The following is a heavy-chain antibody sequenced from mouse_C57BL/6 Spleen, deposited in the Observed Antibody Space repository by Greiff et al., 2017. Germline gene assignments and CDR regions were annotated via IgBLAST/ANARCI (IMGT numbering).Heavy chain of an antibody. V-gene: IGHV5-17*01. CDR2: ISSGSSTI. CDR3: ARYYDYAYGYFDV. CDR1: GFTFSDYG. Sequence: DVMLVESGGGLVKPGGSLKLSCAASGFTFSDYGMHWVRQAPEKGLEWVAYISSGSSTIYYADTVKGRFTISRDNAKNTLFLQMTSLRSEDTAMYYCARYYDYAYGYFDVWGTGTTVTVSS. D-gene: IGHD2-4*01. J-gene: IGHJ1*03.